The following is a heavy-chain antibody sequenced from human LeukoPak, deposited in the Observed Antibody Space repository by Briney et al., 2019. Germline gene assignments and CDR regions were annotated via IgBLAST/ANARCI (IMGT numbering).Heavy chain of an antibody. CDR2: IYYSGST. CDR3: ARGMDSSGWHPFDY. V-gene: IGHV4-30-4*01. Sequence: SQTLSLTCTVSGGSISSGDYYWSWIRQPPGKGLEWIGYIYYSGSTYYNPSLKSRVTISVDTSKNQFSLKLSSVTAADTAVYYCARGMDSSGWHPFDYWGQGTLVTVSS. J-gene: IGHJ4*02. D-gene: IGHD6-19*01. CDR1: GGSISSGDYY.